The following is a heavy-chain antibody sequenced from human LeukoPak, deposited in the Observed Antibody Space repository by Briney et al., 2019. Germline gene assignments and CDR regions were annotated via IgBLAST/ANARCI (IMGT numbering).Heavy chain of an antibody. J-gene: IGHJ6*02. V-gene: IGHV4-59*08. D-gene: IGHD2-21*02. Sequence: SETLSLTCTVSGGSISSYYWSWIRQPPGKGLEWIGYIYYSGSTNYNPSLKSRVTISVDTSKNQFSLKLSSVTAADTAVYYCARHPYCGGDCYERGGYGMDVWGQGTTVTVSS. CDR3: ARHPYCGGDCYERGGYGMDV. CDR2: IYYSGST. CDR1: GGSISSYY.